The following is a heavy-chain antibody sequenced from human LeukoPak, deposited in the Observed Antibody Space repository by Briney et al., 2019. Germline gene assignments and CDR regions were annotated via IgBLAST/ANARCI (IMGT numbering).Heavy chain of an antibody. CDR1: GYTFTSYD. Sequence: ASVKVSCKASGYTFTSYDINWVRQATGQGLEWMGWMNPNSGNTGYAQKFQGRVTMTRNTSISTAYMELSSLRSEDTAVYYCARVNCGGDCYPYYYYGMDVWGQGTTVTVSS. CDR2: MNPNSGNT. J-gene: IGHJ6*02. CDR3: ARVNCGGDCYPYYYYGMDV. V-gene: IGHV1-8*01. D-gene: IGHD2-21*02.